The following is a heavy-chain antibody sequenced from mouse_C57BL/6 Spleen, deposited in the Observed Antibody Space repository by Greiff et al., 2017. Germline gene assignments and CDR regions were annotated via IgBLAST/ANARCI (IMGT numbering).Heavy chain of an antibody. J-gene: IGHJ3*01. CDR1: GYTFTSYW. CDR2: IDPYDSYT. D-gene: IGHD2-1*01. V-gene: IGHV1-69*01. Sequence: QVQLKQPGAELVMPGASVKLSCKASGYTFTSYWMHWVKQRPGQGLEWIGEIDPYDSYTNYNQKFKGKSTLTVDKSSSTAYMQLSSLTSEDSAVYYCANYGNYGFAYWGQGTLVTVSA. CDR3: ANYGNYGFAY.